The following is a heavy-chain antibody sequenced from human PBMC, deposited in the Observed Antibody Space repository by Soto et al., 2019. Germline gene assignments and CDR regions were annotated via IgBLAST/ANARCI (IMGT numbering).Heavy chain of an antibody. Sequence: GGSLRLSCAASGFTFSSYAMSWVRQAPGKGLEWVSAISGSGGSTYYVDSVKGRFTISRDNAKNSLYLQMNSLRAEDTAVYYCAREPNSIDYWGQGTLVTVSS. D-gene: IGHD1-7*01. J-gene: IGHJ4*02. CDR2: ISGSGGST. V-gene: IGHV3-23*01. CDR3: AREPNSIDY. CDR1: GFTFSSYA.